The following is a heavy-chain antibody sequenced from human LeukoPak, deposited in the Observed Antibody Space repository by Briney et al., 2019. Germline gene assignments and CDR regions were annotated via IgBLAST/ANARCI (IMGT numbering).Heavy chain of an antibody. Sequence: KSSETLSLTCTVSGGSISSGGYYWSWIRQPAGKGLEWIGRIYTSGSTNYNPSLKTRVTISVDTSKNQFSLSLNSVTAADTAVYYCTRSAAGVVGAADYWGQGTLVTVSS. V-gene: IGHV4-61*02. CDR3: TRSAAGVVGAADY. CDR2: IYTSGST. J-gene: IGHJ4*02. CDR1: GGSISSGGYY. D-gene: IGHD2-15*01.